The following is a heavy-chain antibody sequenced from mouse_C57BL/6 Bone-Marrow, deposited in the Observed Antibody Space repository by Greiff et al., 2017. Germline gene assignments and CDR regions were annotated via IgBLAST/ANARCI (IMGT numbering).Heavy chain of an antibody. D-gene: IGHD1-1*01. CDR2: IYPRDGST. V-gene: IGHV1-85*01. Sequence: VQLQQSGPELVKPGASVKLSCKASGYTFTSYDINWVKQRPGQGLEWIGWIYPRDGSTKYNEKLKGKATLTVDKSSSTAYMELHILTSEDSAVYFCARLEFDGSSVGWYIDVWGTGTTVTVSS. CDR1: GYTFTSYD. CDR3: ARLEFDGSSVGWYIDV. J-gene: IGHJ1*03.